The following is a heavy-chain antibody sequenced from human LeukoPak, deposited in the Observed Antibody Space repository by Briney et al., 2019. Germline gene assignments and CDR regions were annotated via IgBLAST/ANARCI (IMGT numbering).Heavy chain of an antibody. CDR1: GGTFSSYA. D-gene: IGHD3-22*01. CDR3: ARDYDSTGYYVY. Sequence: ASVKVSCKASGGTFSSYAISWVRQAPGQGLEWMGWISTYNGNTNYAENLQGRVTMTTDTSTSTAYMELRSLRSDDTAVYFCARDYDSTGYYVYWGQGTLVTVSS. V-gene: IGHV1-18*01. CDR2: ISTYNGNT. J-gene: IGHJ4*02.